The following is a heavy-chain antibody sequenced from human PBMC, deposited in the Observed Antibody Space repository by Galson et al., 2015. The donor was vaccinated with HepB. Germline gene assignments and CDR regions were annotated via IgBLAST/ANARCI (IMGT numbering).Heavy chain of an antibody. CDR2: MSASGNAA. CDR1: GFTFSSYA. J-gene: IGHJ4*02. V-gene: IGHV3-23*01. D-gene: IGHD6-19*01. Sequence: SLRLSCAASGFTFSSYAMSWVRQAPGKGLEWVSAMSASGNAAYYADSVRGRFTISRDNSENTLYLQMNGLRAEDAAVYYCAKEREWLAGDYFDYWGPGTLVTVSS. CDR3: AKEREWLAGDYFDY.